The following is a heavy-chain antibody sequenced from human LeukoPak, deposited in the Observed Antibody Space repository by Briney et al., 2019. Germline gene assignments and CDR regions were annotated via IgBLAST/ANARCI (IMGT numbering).Heavy chain of an antibody. J-gene: IGHJ4*02. D-gene: IGHD3-22*01. V-gene: IGHV1-69*01. CDR2: IIPIFGTA. Sequence: ASVKVSCKASGGTFSSYAISWVRQAPGQGLEWMGGIIPIFGTANYAQKFQGRVTITADESTSTAYMELSSLRSEDTAVYYCASVTVDYYDSSGYYYGDYWGQGTLVTVSS. CDR3: ASVTVDYYDSSGYYYGDY. CDR1: GGTFSSYA.